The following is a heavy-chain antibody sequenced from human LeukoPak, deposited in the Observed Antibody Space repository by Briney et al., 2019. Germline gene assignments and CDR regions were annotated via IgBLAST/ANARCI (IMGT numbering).Heavy chain of an antibody. CDR1: GGSISSYY. V-gene: IGHV4-34*01. Sequence: SETLSLTCTVSGGSISSYYWSWIRQPPGKGLEWIGEINHSGSTNYNPSLKSRVTISVDTSKNQFSLKLSSVTAADTAVYYCARAGVVIPRGAFDIWGQGTMVTVSS. CDR2: INHSGST. D-gene: IGHD3-3*01. J-gene: IGHJ3*02. CDR3: ARAGVVIPRGAFDI.